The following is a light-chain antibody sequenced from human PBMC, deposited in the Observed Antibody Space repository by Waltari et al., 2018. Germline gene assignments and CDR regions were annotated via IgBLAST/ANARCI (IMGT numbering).Light chain of an antibody. Sequence: QSALTQPASVSGSPGQSITISCTGSSTDLGSSTLVSWYQHHPDKAPNLLIYEGTERPSGTSHRCSGSKSGNTASLTISTLQAEDEADYYCFSYADGRSLVFGGGTKLTVL. V-gene: IGLV2-23*01. CDR2: EGT. CDR1: STDLGSSTL. J-gene: IGLJ2*01. CDR3: FSYADGRSLV.